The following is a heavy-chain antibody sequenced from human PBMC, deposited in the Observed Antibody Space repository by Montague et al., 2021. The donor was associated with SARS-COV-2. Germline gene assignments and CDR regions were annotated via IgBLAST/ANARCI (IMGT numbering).Heavy chain of an antibody. J-gene: IGHJ6*03. V-gene: IGHV4-34*01. CDR2: INHSGTT. CDR1: DGSFSDFY. CDR3: ASGDDNGSGYLDV. Sequence: SETLSLTCAVFDGSFSDFYWSWIRKPPGKGLEWIGEINHSGTTXXXPSXKGRVTISVDMSKNQFSLKLNSVTAADAAVYYCASGDDNGSGYLDVWGKGTTVTVSS. D-gene: IGHD1-26*01.